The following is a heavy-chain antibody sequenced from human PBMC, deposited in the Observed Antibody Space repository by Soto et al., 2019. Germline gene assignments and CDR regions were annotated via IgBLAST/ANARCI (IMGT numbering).Heavy chain of an antibody. Sequence: SETLSLTCAVYGGSFSGYYWSWIRQPPGKGLEWIGEINHSGSTNYNPSLKSRVTISVDTSKDQFSLKLSSVTAADTAVYYCARGRGYCSSTSCFYYFDYWGQGTLVTVSS. CDR2: INHSGST. CDR1: GGSFSGYY. J-gene: IGHJ4*02. CDR3: ARGRGYCSSTSCFYYFDY. D-gene: IGHD2-2*01. V-gene: IGHV4-34*01.